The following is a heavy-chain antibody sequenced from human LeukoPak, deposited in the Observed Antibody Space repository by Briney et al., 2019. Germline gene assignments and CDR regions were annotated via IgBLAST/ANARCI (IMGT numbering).Heavy chain of an antibody. CDR2: ISGSGGST. CDR3: AKESDISGWYGVDY. CDR1: GFAFSSYA. Sequence: GGSLRLSCAASGFAFSSYAMSWVRQAPGKGLEWVSDISGSGGSTHYADAVKGRFTISRDNSKNTLSLQMNSLRAEDTAVYYCAKESDISGWYGVDYWGQGTLVTVSS. V-gene: IGHV3-23*01. J-gene: IGHJ4*02. D-gene: IGHD6-19*01.